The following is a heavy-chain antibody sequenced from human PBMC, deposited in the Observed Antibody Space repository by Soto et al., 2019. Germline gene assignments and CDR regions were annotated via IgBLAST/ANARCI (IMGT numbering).Heavy chain of an antibody. CDR1: GGSISSSSYY. J-gene: IGHJ6*02. V-gene: IGHV4-39*01. CDR3: ARHNGDDLDYYYYGMEV. D-gene: IGHD1-20*01. Sequence: SETLSLTCTVSGGSISSSSYYWGWIRQPPGKGLEWIGSIYYSGSTYYNPSLKSRVTISVDTSKNQFSLKLSSVTAADTAVYYCARHNGDDLDYYYYGMEVWGQGTTVTVSS. CDR2: IYYSGST.